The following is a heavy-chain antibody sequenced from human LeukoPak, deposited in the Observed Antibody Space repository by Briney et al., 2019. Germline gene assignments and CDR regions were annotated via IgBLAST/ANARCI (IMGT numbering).Heavy chain of an antibody. CDR2: IYYSGST. V-gene: IGHV4-59*12. Sequence: SETLSLTCTVSGGSISSYYWSWIRQPPGKGLEWIGYIYYSGSTNYNPSLKSRVTISVDTSKNQFSLKLSSVTAADTAVYYCARDESPLAGTLVDYWGQGTLVTVSS. D-gene: IGHD6-19*01. CDR3: ARDESPLAGTLVDY. J-gene: IGHJ4*02. CDR1: GGSISSYY.